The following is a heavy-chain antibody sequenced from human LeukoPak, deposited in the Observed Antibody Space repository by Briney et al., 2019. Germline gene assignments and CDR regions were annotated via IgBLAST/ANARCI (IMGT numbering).Heavy chain of an antibody. D-gene: IGHD1-26*01. CDR1: GFTFSSYS. CDR2: ISSSSSYI. Sequence: GGSLRLSCAASGFTFSSYSMNWVRQAAGKGLEWVSSISSSSSYIYYADSVKGRFTISRDNAKNSLYLQMNSLRAEDTAVYYCARDLGSDSRSSYQDWGQGTLVTVSS. V-gene: IGHV3-21*01. J-gene: IGHJ4*02. CDR3: ARDLGSDSRSSYQD.